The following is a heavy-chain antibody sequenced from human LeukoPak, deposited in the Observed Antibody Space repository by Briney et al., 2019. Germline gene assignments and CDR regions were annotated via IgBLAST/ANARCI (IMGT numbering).Heavy chain of an antibody. D-gene: IGHD6-13*01. CDR3: ARTKEEGSSSHFDY. CDR2: ISSSGSTI. J-gene: IGHJ4*02. Sequence: GGSLRLSCAASGFTFSDYYMSWIRQAPGKGLEWVSYISSSGSTIYYADSVKGRFTISRDNAKNSLYLQMNSLRAEDTAVYYCARTKEEGSSSHFDYWGQGTLVTVSS. CDR1: GFTFSDYY. V-gene: IGHV3-11*01.